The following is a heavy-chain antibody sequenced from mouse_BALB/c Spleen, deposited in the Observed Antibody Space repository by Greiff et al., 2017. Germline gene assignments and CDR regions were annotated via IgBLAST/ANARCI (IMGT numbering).Heavy chain of an antibody. V-gene: IGHV5-9-4*01. CDR2: ISSGGSYT. CDR3: AREAPPWFAY. J-gene: IGHJ3*01. CDR1: GFTFSSYA. Sequence: EVKLVESGGGLVKPGGSLKLSCAASGFTFSSYAMSWVRQSPEKRLEWVAEISSGGSYTYYPDTVTGRFTISRDNAKNTLYLEMSSLRSEDTAMYYCAREAPPWFAYWGQGTLVTVSA.